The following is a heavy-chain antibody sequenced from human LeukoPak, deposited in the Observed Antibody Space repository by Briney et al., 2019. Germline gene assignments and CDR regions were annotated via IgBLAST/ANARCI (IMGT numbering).Heavy chain of an antibody. CDR1: GFSVSDHY. CDR3: ARGAMSTFARFDS. Sequence: GGSLRLSWVVSGFSVSDHYMSWVRQAPGKGLQWLSVIFADDLTYYEDSVKGRFTISRDRSQNTLYLQMNSLRAEDTAVYYCARGAMSTFARFDSWGQGTLVSVSS. CDR2: IFADDLT. D-gene: IGHD2/OR15-2a*01. J-gene: IGHJ4*02. V-gene: IGHV3-53*01.